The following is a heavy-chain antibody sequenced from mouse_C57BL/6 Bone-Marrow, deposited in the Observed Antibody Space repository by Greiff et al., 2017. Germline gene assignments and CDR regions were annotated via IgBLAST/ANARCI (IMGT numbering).Heavy chain of an antibody. CDR2: TFYSGIT. CDR3: ARGPLYGWYFDV. Sequence: EVQLQESGPRLVRPSQTLSLTCTVTGFSINSDCYWIWIRQFPGNKLEYIGYTFYSGITYYNPSLESRTYITRDTSNNQFSLKLSSVTTEDTATYYCARGPLYGWYFDVWGTGTTVTVSS. CDR1: GFSINSDCY. V-gene: IGHV3-3*01. J-gene: IGHJ1*03. D-gene: IGHD1-1*02.